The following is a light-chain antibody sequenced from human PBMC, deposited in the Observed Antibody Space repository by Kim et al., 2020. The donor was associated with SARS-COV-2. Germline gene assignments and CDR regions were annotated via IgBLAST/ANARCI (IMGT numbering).Light chain of an antibody. V-gene: IGKV3-15*01. CDR3: QQYNKRFALA. J-gene: IGKJ4*01. Sequence: SPGERATLSCRASQSVNTNLAWFPQKPGQAPRLLIYDVSTRATGVPARFSGSGSGTEFTLTISSLQSEDCGVYHCQQYNKRFALAFGGGTKVDIK. CDR1: QSVNTN. CDR2: DVS.